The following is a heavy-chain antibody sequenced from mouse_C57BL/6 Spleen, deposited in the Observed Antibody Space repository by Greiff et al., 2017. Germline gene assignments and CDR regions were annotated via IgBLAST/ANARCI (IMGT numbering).Heavy chain of an antibody. J-gene: IGHJ2*01. D-gene: IGHD1-1*01. CDR2: IHPNSGST. CDR1: GYTFTSYW. Sequence: QVQLQQPGAELVKPGASVKLSCKASGYTFTSYWMHWVKQRPGQGLEWIGMIHPNSGSTNYNEKFKSKATLTVDKSSSTAYMQLSSLTSEDSAVYYCAREGIYYGSAFDYWGQGTTLTVSS. V-gene: IGHV1-64*01. CDR3: AREGIYYGSAFDY.